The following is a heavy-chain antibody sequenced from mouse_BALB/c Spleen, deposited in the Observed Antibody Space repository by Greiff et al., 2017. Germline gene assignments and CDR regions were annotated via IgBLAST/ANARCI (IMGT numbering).Heavy chain of an antibody. D-gene: IGHD2-4*01. CDR1: GFTFSSFG. CDR3: ASMITTEYAMDY. J-gene: IGHJ4*01. Sequence: EVHLVESGGGLVQPGGSRKLSCAASGFTFSSFGMHWVRQAPEKGLEWVAYISSGSSTIYYADTVKGRFTISRDNPKNTLFLQMTSLRSEDTAMYYCASMITTEYAMDYWGQGTSVTVSS. CDR2: ISSGSSTI. V-gene: IGHV5-17*02.